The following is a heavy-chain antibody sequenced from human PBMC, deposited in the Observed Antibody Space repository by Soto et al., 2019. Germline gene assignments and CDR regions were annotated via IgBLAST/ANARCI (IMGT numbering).Heavy chain of an antibody. V-gene: IGHV3-30*18. CDR1: GFTFSSYG. D-gene: IGHD2-21*01. Sequence: QVQLVESGGGVVQPGRSLRLSCAASGFTFSSYGMRWVRRAPGKGLEWVAVISDDGSNNYYADSVKGRLTISRDNSQNTVSLRMASLRAGDTAVYYCAKGGAPSRGCGADRCFGFLDNWVQGTMLTVSS. CDR3: AKGGAPSRGCGADRCFGFLDN. J-gene: IGHJ4*02. CDR2: ISDDGSNN.